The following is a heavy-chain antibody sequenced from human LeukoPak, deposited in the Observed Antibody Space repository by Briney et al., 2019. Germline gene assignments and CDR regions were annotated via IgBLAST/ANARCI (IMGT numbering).Heavy chain of an antibody. CDR2: IYYSGST. V-gene: IGHV4-39*07. D-gene: IGHD5-24*01. J-gene: IGHJ1*01. CDR3: AREEGYKSRYFQH. Sequence: SETLSLTCTVSGGSISSSSYYWGWIRQPPGKGLEWIGSIYYSGSTYYNPSLKSRVTISVDTSKNQFSLKLSSVTAADTAVYYCAREEGYKSRYFQHWGQGTLVTVSS. CDR1: GGSISSSSYY.